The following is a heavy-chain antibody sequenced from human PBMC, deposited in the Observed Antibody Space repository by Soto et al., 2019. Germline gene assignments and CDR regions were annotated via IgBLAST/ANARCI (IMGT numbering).Heavy chain of an antibody. V-gene: IGHV4-31*03. CDR1: GGSISDGYY. Sequence: QVQLQESGPGLVKPSQTLSLTCTVSGGSISDGYYWSWIRQHPGKGLEWIGSISDSGSTSYNPSLKSRLTISVDTSKNQFSLNLSSVTVADTAVYYCARRDRSGYSYWLDTWGQGTLVTVSS. CDR2: ISDSGST. CDR3: ARRDRSGYSYWLDT. J-gene: IGHJ5*02. D-gene: IGHD3-22*01.